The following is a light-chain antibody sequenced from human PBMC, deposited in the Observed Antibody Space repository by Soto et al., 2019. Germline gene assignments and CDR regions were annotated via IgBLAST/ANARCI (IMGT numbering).Light chain of an antibody. CDR3: LSYTTSSSYV. V-gene: IGLV2-14*01. CDR2: EVS. Sequence: QSVLTQPASVSGSPGQSITISCTGTSSDVGAYNRVSWYQQHSGKAPKLMIYEVSNRPSGVSNRFSGSKSGNTASLTISGLQAEDEADYYCLSYTTSSSYVFGXGTKLTVL. CDR1: SSDVGAYNR. J-gene: IGLJ1*01.